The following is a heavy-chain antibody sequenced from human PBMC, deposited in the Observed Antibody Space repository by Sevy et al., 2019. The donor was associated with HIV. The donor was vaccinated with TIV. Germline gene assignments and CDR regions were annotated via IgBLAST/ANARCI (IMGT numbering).Heavy chain of an antibody. CDR1: GFTFSSYA. Sequence: GGSLRLSCAASGFTFSSYAMTWVRQAPGKGLEWVSAISGSGGYTYYADSVNGRFTISRDNSKKTLDLEMHSLRAEDTAVYYCAKEGYQSSGYYHWGQGTLVTVSS. J-gene: IGHJ5*02. D-gene: IGHD3-22*01. CDR3: AKEGYQSSGYYH. V-gene: IGHV3-23*01. CDR2: ISGSGGYT.